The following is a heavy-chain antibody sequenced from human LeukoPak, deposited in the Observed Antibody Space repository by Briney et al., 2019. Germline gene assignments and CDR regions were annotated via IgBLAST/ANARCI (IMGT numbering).Heavy chain of an antibody. V-gene: IGHV3-11*04. J-gene: IGHJ4*02. CDR1: EFTFSDYY. CDR2: ISSTGSTI. CDR3: AAGVALDY. D-gene: IGHD2-8*01. Sequence: GGSLRLSCVASEFTFSDYYTTWIRQAPGKGLEWLAHISSTGSTIFYADSVKGRFTISRDNAKNSLYLQLNSLSAEDTAVYYCAAGVALDYWGQGTLVTVSS.